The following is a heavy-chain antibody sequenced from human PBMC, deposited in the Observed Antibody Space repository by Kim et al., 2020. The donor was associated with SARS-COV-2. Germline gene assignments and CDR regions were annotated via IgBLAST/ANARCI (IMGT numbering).Heavy chain of an antibody. J-gene: IGHJ5*02. CDR3: ARHRGGSARGKFDP. Sequence: SPSFQGHVTISADKSISTAYLQWSSLKASDTAMYYCARHRGGSARGKFDPWGQGTLVTVSS. D-gene: IGHD3-10*01. V-gene: IGHV5-10-1*01.